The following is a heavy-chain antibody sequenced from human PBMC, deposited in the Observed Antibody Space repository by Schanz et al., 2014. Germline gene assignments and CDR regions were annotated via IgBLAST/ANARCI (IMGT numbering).Heavy chain of an antibody. V-gene: IGHV3-30*02. D-gene: IGHD2-2*01. CDR3: IRGDIMVVPVAHF. CDR1: GFSFSDYW. Sequence: VQLVESEGGLVQPGGSLRLSCEGSGFSFSDYWMGWVRQGPGKGLEWLAFIRYDGSDKYYVDSVKGRFTISRDNSRNTLYLHMSSLRVEDTAVYYCIRGDIMVVPVAHFWGQGILVTVSS. CDR2: IRYDGSDK. J-gene: IGHJ4*02.